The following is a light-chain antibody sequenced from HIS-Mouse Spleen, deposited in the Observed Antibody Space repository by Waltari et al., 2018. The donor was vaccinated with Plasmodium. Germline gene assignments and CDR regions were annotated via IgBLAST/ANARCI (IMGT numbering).Light chain of an antibody. CDR1: SSDVGCYNL. V-gene: IGLV2-23*01. Sequence: QSALTQPASVSGSPGPSITISCPGTSSDVGCYNLVPWYQQHPGKAPNLMIYEGSKRPSGVSNRFSGSKSGNTASLTISGLQAEDEADYYCCSYAGSSTLVFGGGTKLTVL. CDR2: EGS. CDR3: CSYAGSSTLV. J-gene: IGLJ2*01.